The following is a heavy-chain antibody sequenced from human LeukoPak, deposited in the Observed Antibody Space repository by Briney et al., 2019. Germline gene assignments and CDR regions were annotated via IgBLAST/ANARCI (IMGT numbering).Heavy chain of an antibody. CDR3: SREVAFCTNTSCYTHFDS. CDR2: ITPFFGTA. Sequence: EASVKVSCKTSGGAFTSYAISWVRQAPGQGLEWMGGITPFFGTADYAQKFQGRVTIIADQSTSTTYMELNSLRSEDTAVYYCSREVAFCTNTSCYTHFDSWGQGTLVTVSS. D-gene: IGHD2-2*02. CDR1: GGAFTSYA. V-gene: IGHV1-69*13. J-gene: IGHJ4*02.